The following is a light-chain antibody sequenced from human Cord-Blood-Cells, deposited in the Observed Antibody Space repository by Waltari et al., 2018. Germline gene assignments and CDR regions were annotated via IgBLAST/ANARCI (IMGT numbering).Light chain of an antibody. J-gene: IGKJ4*01. CDR1: QSVSSY. Sequence: EIVLTQSPATLSLSPGERATLSCRASQSVSSYLAWYEQKPGQAPRLLIYDASNRATVIPARFSVSGSGTDFTLTISSLEPEDLAVYDCQQRSNWLTFGGGTKVEIK. CDR3: QQRSNWLT. V-gene: IGKV3-11*01. CDR2: DAS.